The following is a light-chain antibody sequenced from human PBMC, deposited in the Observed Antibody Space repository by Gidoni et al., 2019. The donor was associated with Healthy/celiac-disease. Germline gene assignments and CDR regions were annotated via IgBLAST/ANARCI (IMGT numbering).Light chain of an antibody. Sequence: EIVMTQSPATLSVSPGERATLSCRASQSVSSNLAWYQQKPGQAPRLLIYGASTRATGIPARFSGSGSGTEFTLTISSLQSEDFAVYYCQQYNNWPLLFTFXPXTKVDIK. J-gene: IGKJ3*01. V-gene: IGKV3-15*01. CDR2: GAS. CDR1: QSVSSN. CDR3: QQYNNWPLLFT.